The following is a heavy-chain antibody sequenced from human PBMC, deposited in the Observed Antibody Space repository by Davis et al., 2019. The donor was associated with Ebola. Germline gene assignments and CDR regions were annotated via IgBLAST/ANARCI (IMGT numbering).Heavy chain of an antibody. V-gene: IGHV3-23*01. CDR1: GFTFSSYA. D-gene: IGHD6-19*01. CDR2: ISGSGGST. Sequence: GGSLRLSCAASGFTFSSYAMSWVRQAPGKGLEWVSAISGSGGSTYYADSVKGRFTISRDNSKKTLYLQMNSLRVEDTAVYYCAREGSGWFDYDYYYGMDVWGQGTTVTVSS. CDR3: AREGSGWFDYDYYYGMDV. J-gene: IGHJ6*02.